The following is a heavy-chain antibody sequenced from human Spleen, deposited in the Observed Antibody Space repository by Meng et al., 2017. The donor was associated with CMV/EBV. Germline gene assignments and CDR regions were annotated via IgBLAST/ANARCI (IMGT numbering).Heavy chain of an antibody. V-gene: IGHV4-39*07. Sequence: SETLSLTCSVSGASISTTYYWAWVRQPPGKGLEWIGSVFYTGSTFYNPSLKSRVTISVDTSKNQFSLKLTSVTAADTAVYYCARVSRYDSGNYYNFFDYWGQGTLVTVSS. J-gene: IGHJ4*02. CDR1: GASISTTYY. D-gene: IGHD3-10*01. CDR2: VFYTGST. CDR3: ARVSRYDSGNYYNFFDY.